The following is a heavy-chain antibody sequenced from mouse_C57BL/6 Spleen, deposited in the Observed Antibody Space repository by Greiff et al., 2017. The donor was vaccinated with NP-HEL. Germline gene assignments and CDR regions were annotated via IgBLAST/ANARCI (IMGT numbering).Heavy chain of an antibody. CDR3: ARLGLPAWCAY. Sequence: EVQLQQSGPELVKPGASVKIPCKASGYTFTDYNMDWVKQSHGKSLEWIGDINPNNGGTIYNQKFKGKATLTVDKSSSTAYMELRSLTSEDTAVYYCARLGLPAWCAYWGQGTLVTVSA. CDR2: INPNNGGT. D-gene: IGHD4-1*01. CDR1: GYTFTDYN. V-gene: IGHV1-18*01. J-gene: IGHJ3*01.